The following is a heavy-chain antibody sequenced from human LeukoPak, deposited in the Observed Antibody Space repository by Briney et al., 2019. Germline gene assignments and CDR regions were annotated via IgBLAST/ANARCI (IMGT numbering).Heavy chain of an antibody. CDR3: AKKKGEQQLKNNWFDP. J-gene: IGHJ5*02. Sequence: SETLSLTCTVSGYSISSGYYWGWIRQPPGKGLEWIGSIYYSGSTYYNPSLKSRVTISVDTSKNQFSLKLSSVTAADTAVYYCAKKKGEQQLKNNWFDPWGQGTLVTVSS. D-gene: IGHD6-13*01. V-gene: IGHV4-38-2*02. CDR1: GYSISSGYY. CDR2: IYYSGST.